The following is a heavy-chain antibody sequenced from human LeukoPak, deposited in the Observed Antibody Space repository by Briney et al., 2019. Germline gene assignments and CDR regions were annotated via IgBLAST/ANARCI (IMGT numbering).Heavy chain of an antibody. V-gene: IGHV3-23*01. CDR3: AKDGSVLLWFGESDAFDI. D-gene: IGHD3-10*01. Sequence: GGPLRLPCAASGFPFSSYAMIWAPQAPGKGLEGVSAISGSGGSTYHADSVKGRLTISRDNSKNTLYLQMNSLRAEDTAVYYCAKDGSVLLWFGESDAFDIWGQGTMVTVSS. CDR1: GFPFSSYA. CDR2: ISGSGGST. J-gene: IGHJ3*02.